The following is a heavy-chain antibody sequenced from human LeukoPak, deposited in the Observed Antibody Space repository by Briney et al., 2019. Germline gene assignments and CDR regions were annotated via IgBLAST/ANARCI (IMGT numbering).Heavy chain of an antibody. J-gene: IGHJ4*02. CDR2: IYYSGST. Sequence: SETLSLTCTVSGGSISSYYWSWIRQPPGKGLEWIGYIYYSGSTNYNPSLKSRVTISVDTSKNQFSLKLSSVTAADTAVYYCARARPDLANDYWGQGTLVTVSS. CDR3: ARARPDLANDY. D-gene: IGHD3-3*01. V-gene: IGHV4-59*01. CDR1: GGSISSYY.